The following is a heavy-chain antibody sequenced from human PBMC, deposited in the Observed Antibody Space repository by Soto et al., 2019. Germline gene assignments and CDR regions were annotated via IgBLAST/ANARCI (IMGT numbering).Heavy chain of an antibody. CDR1: GGSFSGYY. CDR2: INHSGST. Sequence: QVQLQQWGAGLLKPSETLSLTCAVYGGSFSGYYWSWIRQPPGKGLEWIWQINHSGSTNYNPSLKIRVTQSVDTSKNQFSLKWNSVTAADTAVYYCARARKCYYGSGFPGDYYCMDVWGRGTTVTGSS. V-gene: IGHV4-34*01. J-gene: IGHJ6*03. D-gene: IGHD3-10*01. CDR3: ARARKCYYGSGFPGDYYCMDV.